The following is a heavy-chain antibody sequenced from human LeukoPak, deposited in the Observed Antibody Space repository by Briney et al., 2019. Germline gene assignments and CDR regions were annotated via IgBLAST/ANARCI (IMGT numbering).Heavy chain of an antibody. CDR1: GFTFSSYW. CDR2: IKQDGSEK. D-gene: IGHD5-18*01. J-gene: IGHJ4*02. CDR3: ARDTGGGYSCYDC. V-gene: IGHV3-7*01. Sequence: GGSLRLSCAASGFTFSSYWMTWIRQAPGKGLEWVANIKQDGSEKYYVDSVEGRFTISRDNAKNSLYLQMNSLRAEDTAVYYCARDTGGGYSCYDCWGQGTLVTVSS.